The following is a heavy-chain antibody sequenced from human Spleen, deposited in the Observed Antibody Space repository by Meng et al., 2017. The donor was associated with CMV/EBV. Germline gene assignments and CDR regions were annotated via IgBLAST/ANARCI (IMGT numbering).Heavy chain of an antibody. D-gene: IGHD6-19*01. Sequence: ASVKVSCKASGYTFTAHYFHWVRQAPGQGLEWMGWIHPHRGDTNYAQQFQGRVTMTRDTSISTAYMELSRLRSDDTAVYYCARDSGIAVAGWFDPWGQGTLVTVSS. CDR3: ARDSGIAVAGWFDP. CDR2: IHPHRGDT. CDR1: GYTFTAHY. J-gene: IGHJ5*02. V-gene: IGHV1-2*02.